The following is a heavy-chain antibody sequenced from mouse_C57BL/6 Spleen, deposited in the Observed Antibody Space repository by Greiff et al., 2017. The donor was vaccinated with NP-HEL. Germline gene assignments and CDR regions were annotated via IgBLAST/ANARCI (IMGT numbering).Heavy chain of an antibody. V-gene: IGHV1-50*01. CDR1: GYTFTSYW. CDR2: IDPSDSYT. J-gene: IGHJ2*01. D-gene: IGHD1-3*01. Sequence: QVQLQQPGAELVKPGASVKLSCKASGYTFTSYWMQWVKQRPGQGLEWIGEIDPSDSYTNYNQKFKGKATLTVDTSSSTAYMQLSSLTSEDSAVYYCARFNDKVSYYFDYWGQGTTLTVSS. CDR3: ARFNDKVSYYFDY.